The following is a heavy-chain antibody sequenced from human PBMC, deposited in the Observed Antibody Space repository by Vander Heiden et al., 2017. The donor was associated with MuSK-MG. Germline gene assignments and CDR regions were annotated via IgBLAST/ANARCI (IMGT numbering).Heavy chain of an antibody. Sequence: QVQLQESGPGLVKPSETLSLTCAVSGYSISSGYYWGWIRQPPGKGLEWIGSIYHSGSTDDNPSLKSRVTISVDTAKNQFSMKMRSVTAADTAVYYIASGEGLPNTDYWGQVTMVTVSS. J-gene: IGHJ4*02. CDR1: GYSISSGYY. D-gene: IGHD3-3*01. CDR2: IYHSGST. CDR3: ASGEGLPNTDY. V-gene: IGHV4-38-2*01.